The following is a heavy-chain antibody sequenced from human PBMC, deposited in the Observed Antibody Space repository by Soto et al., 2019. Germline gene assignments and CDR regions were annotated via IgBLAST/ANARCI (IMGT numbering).Heavy chain of an antibody. CDR3: ARGAGSGSPTVDY. Sequence: SETLSLTCTVSGGSISSGGYYWSWIRQHPGKGLEWIGYIYYSGSTYYNPSLKSRVTISVDTSKKQFSLKLSSVTAADTAVYYCARGAGSGSPTVDYWGQGTLVTVSS. J-gene: IGHJ4*02. D-gene: IGHD3-10*01. V-gene: IGHV4-31*03. CDR2: IYYSGST. CDR1: GGSISSGGYY.